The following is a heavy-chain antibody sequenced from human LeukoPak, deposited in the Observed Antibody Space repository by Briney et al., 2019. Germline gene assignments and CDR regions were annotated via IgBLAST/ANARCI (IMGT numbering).Heavy chain of an antibody. Sequence: ASVKVSCKASGYTFTSYDINWVRQATGQGLEWMGWMNPNSGNTGYAQKFQGRVTMTEDTSSDTAYMELSSLRSEDTAVYYCARDQRGGTSYWGQGTLVTVSS. V-gene: IGHV1-8*01. J-gene: IGHJ4*02. CDR2: MNPNSGNT. CDR3: ARDQRGGTSY. D-gene: IGHD1-26*01. CDR1: GYTFTSYD.